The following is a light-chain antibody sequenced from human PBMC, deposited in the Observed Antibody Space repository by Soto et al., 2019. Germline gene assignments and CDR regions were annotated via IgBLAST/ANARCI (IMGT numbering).Light chain of an antibody. Sequence: EILLTQTPATLSLSPEERDTLSCRPIQSVSSYLAWYQQKPGQAPRLLIYDASNRATGIPARFSGSGSGTDFTLTISCLEPEDFAVYYCQQRSNWPPITFGQGTRLEIK. CDR3: QQRSNWPPIT. V-gene: IGKV3-11*01. J-gene: IGKJ5*01. CDR2: DAS. CDR1: QSVSSY.